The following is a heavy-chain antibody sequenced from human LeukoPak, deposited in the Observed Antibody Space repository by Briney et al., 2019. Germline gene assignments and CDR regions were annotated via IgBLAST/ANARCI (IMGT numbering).Heavy chain of an antibody. Sequence: ASVKVSCKASGYTFTGYYMHWVRQAPGQGLEWMGWINPNSGGTNYAQKFQGRVTMSRDTSISTAYMELSRLRSDDTAVYYCARVPRDGYNEYGVWGKGTTVTVSS. CDR1: GYTFTGYY. D-gene: IGHD5-24*01. CDR3: ARVPRDGYNEYGV. J-gene: IGHJ6*04. V-gene: IGHV1-2*02. CDR2: INPNSGGT.